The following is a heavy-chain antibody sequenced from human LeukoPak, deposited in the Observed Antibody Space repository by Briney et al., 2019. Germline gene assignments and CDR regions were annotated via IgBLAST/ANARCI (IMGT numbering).Heavy chain of an antibody. CDR3: ARDSFSYFDY. V-gene: IGHV4-59*01. CDR2: IYYSGST. Sequence: SETLSLTCTVSGGSISSYYWSWIRQPPGKGLEWIGYIYYSGSTNYNPSLKSRVTISVATSKNQFSLKLSSVTAADTAVYYCARDSFSYFDYWGQGTLVTVSS. J-gene: IGHJ4*02. D-gene: IGHD3-16*01. CDR1: GGSISSYY.